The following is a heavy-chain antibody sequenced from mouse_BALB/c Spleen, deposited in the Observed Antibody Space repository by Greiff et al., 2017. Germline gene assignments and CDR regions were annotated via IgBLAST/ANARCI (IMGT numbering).Heavy chain of an antibody. CDR2: ISYSGST. D-gene: IGHD2-4*01. CDR1: GYSITSDYA. V-gene: IGHV3-2*02. J-gene: IGHJ3*01. Sequence: ESGPGLVKPSQSLSLTCTVTGYSITSDYAWNWIRQFPGNKLEWMGYISYSGSTSYNPSLKSRISITRDTSKNQFFLQLNSVTTEDTATYYCAIYYDSFAYWGQGTLVTVSA. CDR3: AIYYDSFAY.